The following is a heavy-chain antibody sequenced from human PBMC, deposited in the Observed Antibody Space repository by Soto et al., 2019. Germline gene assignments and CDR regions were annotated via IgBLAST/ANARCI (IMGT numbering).Heavy chain of an antibody. CDR1: GFTFSSYG. CDR3: AKGPKNIAAAGYNWFDP. D-gene: IGHD6-13*01. Sequence: GGSLRLSCAASGFTFSSYGMHWVRQAPGKGLEWVAVISYDGSNKYYADSVKGRFTISRDNSKNTLYLQMNSLRAEDTAVYYCAKGPKNIAAAGYNWFDPWGQGTLVTVSS. V-gene: IGHV3-30*18. J-gene: IGHJ5*02. CDR2: ISYDGSNK.